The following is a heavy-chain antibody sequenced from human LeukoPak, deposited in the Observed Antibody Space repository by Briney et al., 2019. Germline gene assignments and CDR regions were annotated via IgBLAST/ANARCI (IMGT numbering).Heavy chain of an antibody. CDR3: AREVSPDAFDI. CDR2: IYYSGST. Sequence: SETLSLTCTVSGGSISSYYWSWIRQPPGKGLEWIGYIYYSGSTNYNPSLKSRVTISVDTSKNQFSLKLSSVTAADTAVYYCAREVSPDAFDIWDQGTMVTVSS. V-gene: IGHV4-59*01. CDR1: GGSISSYY. J-gene: IGHJ3*02.